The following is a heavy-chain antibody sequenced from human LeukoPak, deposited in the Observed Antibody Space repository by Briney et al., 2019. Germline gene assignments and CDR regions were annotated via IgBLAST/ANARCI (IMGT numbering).Heavy chain of an antibody. Sequence: GGSLRLSCGASGFTFSSYWMHWVRQAPGKGLVWVSRINNDGSSTIYADSVRGRFTISRDNAKNTLYLQMNGLIAEDTSVYFCARGSYPYYFDYWGQGTLVTVSS. CDR2: INNDGSST. CDR1: GFTFSSYW. J-gene: IGHJ4*02. V-gene: IGHV3-74*01. CDR3: ARGSYPYYFDY. D-gene: IGHD3-10*01.